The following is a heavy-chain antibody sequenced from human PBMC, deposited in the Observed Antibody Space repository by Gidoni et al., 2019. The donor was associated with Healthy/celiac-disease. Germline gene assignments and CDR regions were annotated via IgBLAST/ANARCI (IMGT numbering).Heavy chain of an antibody. J-gene: IGHJ3*02. CDR3: ARDGGGSGDLGAFDI. CDR1: GFTFSSYG. V-gene: IGHV3-33*01. Sequence: QVQLVESGGGVVQPGRSLRLSCAASGFTFSSYGMHWVRQAPGKGLEWVAVIWYDGSNKYYADSVKGRFTISRDNSKNTLYLQMSSLGAEDTAVYYCARDGGGSGDLGAFDIWGQGTMVTVSS. D-gene: IGHD3-10*01. CDR2: IWYDGSNK.